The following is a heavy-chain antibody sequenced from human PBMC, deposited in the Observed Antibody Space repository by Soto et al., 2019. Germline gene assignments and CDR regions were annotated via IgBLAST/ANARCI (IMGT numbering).Heavy chain of an antibody. Sequence: PGGSLRLSCAASGFTFSSYTMHWVRQAPGEGLEWVAVISYDGNNKYFADSVKGRFTISRDNSKNTLYLQMNSLRAEDTAVYYCARDVTLLCPRVLTRHLCRKPHCGMDVWGQGTKVTVSS. J-gene: IGHJ6*02. CDR1: GFTFSSYT. CDR2: ISYDGNNK. V-gene: IGHV3-30-3*01. CDR3: ARDVTLLCPRVLTRHLCRKPHCGMDV. D-gene: IGHD3-10*01.